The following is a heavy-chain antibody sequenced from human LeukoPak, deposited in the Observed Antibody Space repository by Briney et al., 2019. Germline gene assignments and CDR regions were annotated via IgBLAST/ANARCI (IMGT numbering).Heavy chain of an antibody. Sequence: ASVKVSCKTSGYTFTTYGISWVRQAPGQGLEWMGWISGSNGNTKYAQKVLGRVTMTTDTSTTTAYVEVRSLRSDDTAVYYCARDRDRMVQGVTALFDYWGQGTLVTVSS. CDR2: ISGSNGNT. CDR3: ARDRDRMVQGVTALFDY. CDR1: GYTFTTYG. V-gene: IGHV1-18*04. J-gene: IGHJ4*02. D-gene: IGHD3-10*01.